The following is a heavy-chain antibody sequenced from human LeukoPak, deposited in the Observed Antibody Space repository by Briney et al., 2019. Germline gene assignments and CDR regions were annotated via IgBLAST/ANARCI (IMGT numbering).Heavy chain of an antibody. V-gene: IGHV1-2*06. J-gene: IGHJ4*02. D-gene: IGHD3-22*01. Sequence: ASVKVSCKASGYTLTVYYMHWVRQAPGQGLEWMGRINPNSGGTNYAQKFQGRVTMTRDTSISTVYMELSRLRSDDTAVYYCARVGYYESSGYYGYWGQGTLVTVSS. CDR2: INPNSGGT. CDR1: GYTLTVYY. CDR3: ARVGYYESSGYYGY.